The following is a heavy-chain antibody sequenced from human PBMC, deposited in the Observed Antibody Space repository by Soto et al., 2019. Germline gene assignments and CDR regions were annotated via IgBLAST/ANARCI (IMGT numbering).Heavy chain of an antibody. CDR3: ARGLRRDTTTPYYYYGMDV. J-gene: IGHJ6*02. Sequence: QVQLQQWGAGLLKPSETLSLTCAVYGGSFSGYYWSWIRQPPGKGLEWIGEINHSGSTNYNPSLKSRVPISGDTFKNQFSLKLSSVTAADTAVYYCARGLRRDTTTPYYYYGMDVWGQGTTVTVSS. V-gene: IGHV4-34*01. D-gene: IGHD5-18*01. CDR2: INHSGST. CDR1: GGSFSGYY.